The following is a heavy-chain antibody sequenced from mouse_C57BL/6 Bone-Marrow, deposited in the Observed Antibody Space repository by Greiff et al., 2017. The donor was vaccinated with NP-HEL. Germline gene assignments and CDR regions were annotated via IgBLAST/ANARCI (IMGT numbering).Heavy chain of an antibody. V-gene: IGHV1-55*01. CDR3: ARSGYYGMMDY. Sequence: QVQLKESGAELVKPGASVKMSCKASGYTFTSYWITWVKQRPGQGLEWIGDIYPGSGSTNYNEKFKSKATLTVDTSSSTAYMQLSSLTSEDSAVYYCARSGYYGMMDYWGQGTSVTVSS. CDR1: GYTFTSYW. J-gene: IGHJ4*01. CDR2: IYPGSGST. D-gene: IGHD1-1*01.